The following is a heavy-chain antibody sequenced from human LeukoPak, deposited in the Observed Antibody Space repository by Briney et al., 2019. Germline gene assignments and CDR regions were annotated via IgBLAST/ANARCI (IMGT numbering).Heavy chain of an antibody. CDR3: ARHASVDGNWPRPLDY. CDR2: IYYSGST. D-gene: IGHD6-19*01. V-gene: IGHV4-39*01. CDR1: GGSISSSPYY. Sequence: SETLSLTCTVSGGSISSSPYYWGWIRQPPGKGLEWIGNIYYSGSTYYNPSLKTRVTISVDTSKNQFSLKLTSVTGADTAVYYCARHASVDGNWPRPLDYWGQGSLVTVSS. J-gene: IGHJ4*02.